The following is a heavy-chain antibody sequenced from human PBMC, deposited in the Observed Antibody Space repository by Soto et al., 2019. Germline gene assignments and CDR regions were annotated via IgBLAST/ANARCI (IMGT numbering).Heavy chain of an antibody. J-gene: IGHJ5*02. D-gene: IGHD4-4*01. V-gene: IGHV4-39*01. CDR1: GGSISSRTYY. Sequence: SETLSLTCTVSGGSISSRTYYWGWIRQPPGKGLEWIGSIYFSGSTYYNPSLRSRVTISVDTSKNQFSLRLSSVTAADTAVFYCARSHYNNYWFDPWGQGTLVTVSS. CDR2: IYFSGST. CDR3: ARSHYNNYWFDP.